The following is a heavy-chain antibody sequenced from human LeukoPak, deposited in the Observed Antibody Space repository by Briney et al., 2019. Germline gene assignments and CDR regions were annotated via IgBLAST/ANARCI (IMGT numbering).Heavy chain of an antibody. V-gene: IGHV3-30*04. Sequence: GGSLRLSCAASGFTFSSYAMHWVRQVPGKGLEWVAVISYDGSNKYYADSVKGRFTISRDNSKNTLYLQMNSLRAEDTAVYYCARSNVWFGELIGWGQGTLVTVSS. D-gene: IGHD3-10*01. CDR2: ISYDGSNK. CDR1: GFTFSSYA. CDR3: ARSNVWFGELIG. J-gene: IGHJ4*02.